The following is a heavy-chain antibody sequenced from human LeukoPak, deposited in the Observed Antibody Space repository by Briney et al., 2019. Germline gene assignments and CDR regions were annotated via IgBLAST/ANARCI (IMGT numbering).Heavy chain of an antibody. Sequence: ASVKVSCKASGYTFTSYDINWERQATGQGLEWMGWMNPNSGNTGYAQKFQGRVTMTRSTSISTAYMELSSLRSEDTAVCYCARALRITIFGVVIGAWFDPWGQGTLVTVSS. CDR3: ARALRITIFGVVIGAWFDP. V-gene: IGHV1-8*01. CDR2: MNPNSGNT. J-gene: IGHJ5*02. CDR1: GYTFTSYD. D-gene: IGHD3-3*01.